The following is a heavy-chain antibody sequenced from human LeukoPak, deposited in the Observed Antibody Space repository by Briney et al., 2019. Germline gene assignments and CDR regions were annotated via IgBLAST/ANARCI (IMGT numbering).Heavy chain of an antibody. CDR3: ARDAASGNSGFDAFDI. J-gene: IGHJ3*02. D-gene: IGHD4-23*01. V-gene: IGHV3-21*01. CDR2: SSSVSSYK. CDR1: GFIFGDYD. Sequence: GGSLRLSCAASGFIFGDYDMNWVRQAPGQGLEWVGLSSSVSSYKYYGDSVKGRFTISRDNAKNSLYLQMNSLRAEDTAVYYCARDAASGNSGFDAFDIWGQGTMVTVSS.